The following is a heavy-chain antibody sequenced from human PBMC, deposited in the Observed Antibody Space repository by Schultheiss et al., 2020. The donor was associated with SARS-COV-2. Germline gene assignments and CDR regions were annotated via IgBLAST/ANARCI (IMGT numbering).Heavy chain of an antibody. J-gene: IGHJ6*02. CDR2: INPNSGGT. D-gene: IGHD1-1*01. Sequence: ASVKVSCKVSGYTLTELSMHWVRQAPGKGLEWMGWINPNSGGTNYAQKFQGRVTMTRNTSISTAYMELSSLRSEDTAVYYCARATGTKQTIYYYYGMDVWGQGTTVTVSS. V-gene: IGHV1-2*02. CDR1: GYTLTELS. CDR3: ARATGTKQTIYYYYGMDV.